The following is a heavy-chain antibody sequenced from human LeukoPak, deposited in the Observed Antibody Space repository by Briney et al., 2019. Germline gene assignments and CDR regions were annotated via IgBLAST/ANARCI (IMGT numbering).Heavy chain of an antibody. CDR3: ARTKNYYYYMDV. CDR2: IYYSGST. V-gene: IGHV4-59*01. Sequence: GSLRLSCAASGFTFSSYAMSWVRQAPGKGLEWIGYIYYSGSTNYNPSLKSRVTISVDTSKNQFSLKLSSVTAADTAVYYCARTKNYYYYMDVWGKGTTVTVSS. J-gene: IGHJ6*03. CDR1: GFTFSSYA.